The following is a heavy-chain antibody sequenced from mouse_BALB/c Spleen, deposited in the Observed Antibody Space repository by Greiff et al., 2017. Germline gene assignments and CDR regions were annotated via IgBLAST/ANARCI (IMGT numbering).Heavy chain of an antibody. J-gene: IGHJ3*01. V-gene: IGHV1-61*01. CDR3: SRGEGYGYDAWFAY. D-gene: IGHD2-2*01. CDR2: IYPSDSET. Sequence: QVQLQQPGAELVRPGASVKLSCKASGYSFTSYWMNWVKQRPGQGLEWIGMIYPSDSETRLNQKFKDKATLTVDKSSSTAYMQLSSPTSEDSAVYYCSRGEGYGYDAWFAYWGQGTLVTVSA. CDR1: GYSFTSYW.